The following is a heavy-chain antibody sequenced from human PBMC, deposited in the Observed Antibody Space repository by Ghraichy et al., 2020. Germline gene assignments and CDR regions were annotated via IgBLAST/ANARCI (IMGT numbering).Heavy chain of an antibody. V-gene: IGHV4-31*03. Sequence: SETLSLTCTVSGGSINTDSYCWNWIRQHPGKGLEWIGYICYTGSTSYSPSLKSRLTMSVDTSKNQFSLNLSSVTAADTAFYYCARERVAMVWGVPYFDSWGQGTLVTVST. D-gene: IGHD3-10*01. CDR3: ARERVAMVWGVPYFDS. CDR2: ICYTGST. CDR1: GGSINTDSYC. J-gene: IGHJ4*02.